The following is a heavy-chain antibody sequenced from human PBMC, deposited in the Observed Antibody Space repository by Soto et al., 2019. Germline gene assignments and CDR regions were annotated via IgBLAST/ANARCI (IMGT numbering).Heavy chain of an antibody. V-gene: IGHV3-7*01. J-gene: IGHJ4*02. CDR2: IKQDGSEK. CDR1: GFTFSSYW. CDR3: ARRGAPTIDYDFWSGYPRKFDY. Sequence: PGGSLRLSCAASGFTFSSYWMSWVRQAPGKGLEWVANIKQDGSEKYYVDSVKGRFTISRDNAKNSLYLQMSSLRAEDTAVYYCARRGAPTIDYDFWSGYPRKFDYWGQGTLVTVSS. D-gene: IGHD3-3*01.